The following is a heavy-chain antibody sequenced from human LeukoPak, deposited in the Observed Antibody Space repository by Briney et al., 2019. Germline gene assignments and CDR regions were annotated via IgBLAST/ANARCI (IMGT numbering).Heavy chain of an antibody. D-gene: IGHD3-10*01. Sequence: SETLSLACTVSGGSISSSSYYWGWIRQPPGKGLEWIGSIYYSGSTYYNPSLKSRVIISVDTTKNQFSLNMRSVTAADTAVYYCARTYYGDNWFDPWGQGTLVTVSS. CDR2: IYYSGST. J-gene: IGHJ5*02. CDR1: GGSISSSSYY. CDR3: ARTYYGDNWFDP. V-gene: IGHV4-39*07.